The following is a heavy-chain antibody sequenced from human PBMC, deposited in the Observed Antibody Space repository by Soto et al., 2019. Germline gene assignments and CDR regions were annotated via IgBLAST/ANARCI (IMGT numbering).Heavy chain of an antibody. J-gene: IGHJ4*02. CDR1: GFTFSSYA. D-gene: IGHD3-10*01. CDR2: ITGIGSST. V-gene: IGHV3-23*01. CDR3: AKTARGERYYFDY. Sequence: EVQLLESGGGLVQPGGSLRLSCAASGFTFSSYAMSWVRQAPGKGLEWVSSITGIGSSTYYADSVKGRFTISRDNSSNTLYLQMNSLRAEDTAVYYCAKTARGERYYFDYWGQGTLVTVSS.